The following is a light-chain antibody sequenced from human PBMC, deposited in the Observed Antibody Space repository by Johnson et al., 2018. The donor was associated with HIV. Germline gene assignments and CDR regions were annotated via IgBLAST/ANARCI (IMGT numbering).Light chain of an antibody. CDR2: DNN. CDR1: SSNIGNNY. Sequence: QSVLTQPPSVSVAPGQKVTISCSGSSSNIGNNYVSWYQQFPGTAPKLLIYDNNKRPSGIPDRFSGSKSGTSATLGITGLQTGDEADYYCGTWDSSLSARYVFGTGTKVTVL. CDR3: GTWDSSLSARYV. J-gene: IGLJ1*01. V-gene: IGLV1-51*01.